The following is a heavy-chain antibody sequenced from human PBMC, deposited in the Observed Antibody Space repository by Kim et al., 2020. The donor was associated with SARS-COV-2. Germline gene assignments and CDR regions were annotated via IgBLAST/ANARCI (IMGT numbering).Heavy chain of an antibody. CDR1: GYTLTELS. Sequence: ASVKVSCKVSGYTLTELSMHWVRQAPGKGLEWMGGFDPEDGETIYAQKFQGRVTMTEDTSTDTAYMELSSLRSEDTAVYYCATVVSLYDGSWYFDLWGRGTLVTVSS. CDR3: ATVVSLYDGSWYFDL. J-gene: IGHJ2*01. CDR2: FDPEDGET. D-gene: IGHD3-22*01. V-gene: IGHV1-24*01.